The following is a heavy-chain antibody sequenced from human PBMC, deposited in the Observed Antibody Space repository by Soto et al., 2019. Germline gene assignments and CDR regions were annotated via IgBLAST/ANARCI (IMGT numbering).Heavy chain of an antibody. CDR3: AKDVPRYFDWIPRAPSSFDI. CDR1: GFTFSSYA. J-gene: IGHJ3*02. D-gene: IGHD3-9*01. V-gene: IGHV3-23*01. Sequence: GGSLRLSCAASGFTFSSYAMSWVRQAPGKGLEWVSAISGSGGSTYYADSVKGRFTISRDNSKNTLYLQMNSLRAEDTAVYYCAKDVPRYFDWIPRAPSSFDIWGQGTMVT. CDR2: ISGSGGST.